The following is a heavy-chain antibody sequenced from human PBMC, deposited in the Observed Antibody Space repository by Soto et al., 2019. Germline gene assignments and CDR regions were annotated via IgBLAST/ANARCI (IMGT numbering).Heavy chain of an antibody. V-gene: IGHV4-59*01. CDR2: ISYSGNT. J-gene: IGHJ4*02. D-gene: IGHD2-15*01. CDR1: GGSIISGY. Sequence: SETLSLTCTVSGGSIISGYWSWIRQPPGKGLEWIGYISYSGNTNYNPSLKSRVTMSVDTPKNQFSLRPSSVTTADTAVYYCAGLRGYAGSPIDYWGQGTLVTVSS. CDR3: AGLRGYAGSPIDY.